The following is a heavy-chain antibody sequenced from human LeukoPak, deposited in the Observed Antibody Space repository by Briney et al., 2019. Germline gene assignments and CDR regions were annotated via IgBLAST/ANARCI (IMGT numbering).Heavy chain of an antibody. CDR3: ARDLTLWPYNWFDR. CDR1: GYSISSGYY. J-gene: IGHJ5*02. D-gene: IGHD3-10*01. Sequence: SETLSLTCTVSGYSISSGYYWGWIRQPPGKGLEWIGSIYHSGSTYYNPSLKSRVTISVDTSKNQFSLKMSSVTAADTAVYYCARDLTLWPYNWFDRWGQGILVTVSS. CDR2: IYHSGST. V-gene: IGHV4-38-2*02.